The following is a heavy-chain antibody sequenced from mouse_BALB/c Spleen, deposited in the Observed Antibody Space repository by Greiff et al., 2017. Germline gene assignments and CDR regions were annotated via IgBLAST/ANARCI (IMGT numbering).Heavy chain of an antibody. CDR2: IDPANGNT. CDR1: GFNIKDTY. J-gene: IGHJ3*01. Sequence: EVQLQESGAELVKPGASVKLSCTASGFNIKDTYMHWVKQRPEQGLEWIGRIDPANGNTKYDPKFQGKATITADTSSNTAYLQLSSLTSEDTAVYYCARPLSTSSFAYWGQGTLVTVSA. D-gene: IGHD2-1*01. V-gene: IGHV14-3*02. CDR3: ARPLSTSSFAY.